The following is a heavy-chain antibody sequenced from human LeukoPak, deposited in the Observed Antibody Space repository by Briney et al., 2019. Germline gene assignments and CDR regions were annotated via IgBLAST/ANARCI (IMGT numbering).Heavy chain of an antibody. CDR2: IYPGDSDT. D-gene: IGHD3-22*01. J-gene: IGHJ4*02. CDR3: ARHLSSGYYSDF. V-gene: IGHV5-51*01. Sequence: GESLQISCQGSGYSSTTYWIGWVRQMPGKGLEWMGIIYPGDSDTRYNPSFQDHVTISADKSISTAYLQWSSLKASDTAMYYCARHLSSGYYSDFWGQGTLVTVSS. CDR1: GYSSTTYW.